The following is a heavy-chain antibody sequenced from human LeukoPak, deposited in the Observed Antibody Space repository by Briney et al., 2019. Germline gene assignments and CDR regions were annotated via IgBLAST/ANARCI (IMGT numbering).Heavy chain of an antibody. CDR3: AREIKNGGYFDY. CDR2: ISYDGSNK. CDR1: GFTFSSYA. V-gene: IGHV3-30*01. Sequence: GGSLRLSCAASGFTFSSYAMHWVRQAPGKGLGWVAVISYDGSNKYYADSVKGRFTISRDNSKNTLYLQMNSLRAEDTAVYYCAREIKNGGYFDYWGQGTLVTVSS. J-gene: IGHJ4*02. D-gene: IGHD1-1*01.